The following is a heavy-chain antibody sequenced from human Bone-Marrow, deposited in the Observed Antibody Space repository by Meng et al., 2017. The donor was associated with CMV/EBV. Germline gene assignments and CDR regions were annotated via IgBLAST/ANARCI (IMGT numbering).Heavy chain of an antibody. CDR3: ARRMYYDILTGYYDCTWFDP. CDR2: IYYSGTT. CDR1: GGSISSGNYY. D-gene: IGHD3-9*01. Sequence: QVQLQESGPGLVKPSQTLSLTRTVSGGSISSGNYYWSWIRQQPGKGLEWIGYIYYSGTTFYNPSLKSRVTLSVDTSKNQFSLKLASVTAADTAVYYCARRMYYDILTGYYDCTWFDPWGQGTLVTVSS. J-gene: IGHJ5*02. V-gene: IGHV4-31*03.